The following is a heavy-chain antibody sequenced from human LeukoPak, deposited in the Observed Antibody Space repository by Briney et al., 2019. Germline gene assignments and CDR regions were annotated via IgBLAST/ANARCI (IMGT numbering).Heavy chain of an antibody. V-gene: IGHV3-23*01. CDR2: ISGSGGST. Sequence: GGSLRLSCAASGFTFSSYTMNWVRQAPGKGLEWVSGISGSGGSTSYADSVKGRFTISRDSSKNTLYLQMNSLRAEDTAVYYCAKEGYGDYVVLNYWGQGTLVTVSS. CDR3: AKEGYGDYVVLNY. D-gene: IGHD4-17*01. CDR1: GFTFSSYT. J-gene: IGHJ4*02.